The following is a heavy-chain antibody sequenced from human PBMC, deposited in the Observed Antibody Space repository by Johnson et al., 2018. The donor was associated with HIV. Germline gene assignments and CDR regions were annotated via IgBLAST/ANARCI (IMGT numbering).Heavy chain of an antibody. J-gene: IGHJ3*02. CDR1: GFTVTKAW. D-gene: IGHD6-13*01. CDR2: IKSESDGGST. CDR3: TTDPIAAAGHDAFDI. V-gene: IGHV3-15*01. Sequence: VQLVESGGGLVQPGGSLRLSCAASGFTVTKAWMNWVRQAPGKGLEWVGRIKSESDGGSTDHAAPVKGRFTISRDDSKNTLYLRMNSRKTEDTAVYYCTTDPIAAAGHDAFDIWGQGTMVTVSS.